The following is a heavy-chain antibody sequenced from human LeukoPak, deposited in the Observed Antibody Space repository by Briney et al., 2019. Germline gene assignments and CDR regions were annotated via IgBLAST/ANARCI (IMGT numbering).Heavy chain of an antibody. CDR2: IYYSGST. Sequence: SETLSLTCTVSGGSISSYYWSWIRQPPGKGLEWIGYIYYSGSTNYNPSLKSRVTISVDTSKNQFSLKLSSVTAADTAVYYCARDSAGYSSGWYRFDYWGQGTLVTVSS. D-gene: IGHD6-19*01. CDR1: GGSISSYY. J-gene: IGHJ4*02. V-gene: IGHV4-59*01. CDR3: ARDSAGYSSGWYRFDY.